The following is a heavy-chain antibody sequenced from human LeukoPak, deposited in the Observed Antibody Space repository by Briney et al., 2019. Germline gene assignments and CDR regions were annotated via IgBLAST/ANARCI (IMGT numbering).Heavy chain of an antibody. V-gene: IGHV3-23*01. J-gene: IGHJ4*02. CDR3: AKHNSGNFIYFDS. Sequence: GGSLRLSCAASGFTFSLYAMSWVGQAPGKGLKWVSGITGSGGTTYYADSVKGRFTLSRDNSKNTLYLQMNSLGAEDTAVYYCAKHNSGNFIYFDSWGQGALVTVSS. D-gene: IGHD1-26*01. CDR2: ITGSGGTT. CDR1: GFTFSLYA.